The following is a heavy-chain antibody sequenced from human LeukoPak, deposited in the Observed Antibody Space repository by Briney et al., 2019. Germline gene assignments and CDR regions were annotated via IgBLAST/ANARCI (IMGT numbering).Heavy chain of an antibody. V-gene: IGHV3-30*19. CDR3: ARVGIVVVLYGWFDP. CDR2: ISYDGSNK. J-gene: IGHJ5*02. D-gene: IGHD3-22*01. Sequence: GGSLRLSCVTSGFTFSSCAMTWVRQAPGKGLEWVAVISYDGSNKYYADSVKGRSTISRDNSKNTLYLQMNSLRAEDTAVYYCARVGIVVVLYGWFDPWGQGTLVTVSS. CDR1: GFTFSSCA.